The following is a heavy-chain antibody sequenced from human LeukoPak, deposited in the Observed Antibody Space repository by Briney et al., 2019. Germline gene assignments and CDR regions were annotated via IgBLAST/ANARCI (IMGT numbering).Heavy chain of an antibody. CDR2: TSTDGTTT. D-gene: IGHD6-19*01. Sequence: GGSLRLSCVPSGFTFNTYWIHCVRHGPGKGLVWVSLTSTDGTTTTYADSVNGRFTVSRDNAKNTLYLQMNSLRAEDAAVYYCARGLAGAYRIMDVWGQGTTVTVS. CDR1: GFTFNTYW. CDR3: ARGLAGAYRIMDV. V-gene: IGHV3-74*01. J-gene: IGHJ6*02.